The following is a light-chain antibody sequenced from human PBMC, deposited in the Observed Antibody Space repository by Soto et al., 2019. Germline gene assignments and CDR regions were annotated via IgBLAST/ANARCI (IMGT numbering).Light chain of an antibody. J-gene: IGKJ4*01. V-gene: IGKV1-6*01. CDR3: LQDYNYPLT. CDR1: QSISSY. Sequence: IQMTQSPSSLSASVGDGVTITCRASQSISSYVSWYQQKPGKAPKLLIYKASSLESGVPSRFSGSGFGTDFSLTISSLQPEDSATYYCLQDYNYPLTFGGGTKVDIK. CDR2: KAS.